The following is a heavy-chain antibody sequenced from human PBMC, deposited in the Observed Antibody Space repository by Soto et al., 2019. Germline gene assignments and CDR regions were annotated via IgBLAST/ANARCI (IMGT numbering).Heavy chain of an antibody. CDR2: ISDSGGST. CDR1: GFTFSSYA. Sequence: PGGSLRLSCAASGFTFSSYAMSWVRQAPGKGLEWVSGISDSGGSTYDADSGKGRSTISRDKSKNTLYPQMNSLQAEDTAVYYCAKGTYYYGSAPYYFDYCGQGTLVTVSS. D-gene: IGHD3-10*01. V-gene: IGHV3-23*01. CDR3: AKGTYYYGSAPYYFDY. J-gene: IGHJ4*02.